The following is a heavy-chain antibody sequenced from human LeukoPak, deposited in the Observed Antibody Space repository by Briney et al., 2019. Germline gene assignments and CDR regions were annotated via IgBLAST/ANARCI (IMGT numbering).Heavy chain of an antibody. J-gene: IGHJ4*02. CDR3: AKGRGYCSGGSCYQEY. Sequence: GGSLRLSCAASGFTFSSYAMSWVRQAPGKGLKWVSAISGSGGSTYYADSVKGRFTISKDNSKNTLYLQMNSLRAEDTAVYYCAKGRGYCSGGSCYQEYWGQGTLVTVSS. CDR1: GFTFSSYA. V-gene: IGHV3-23*01. D-gene: IGHD2-15*01. CDR2: ISGSGGST.